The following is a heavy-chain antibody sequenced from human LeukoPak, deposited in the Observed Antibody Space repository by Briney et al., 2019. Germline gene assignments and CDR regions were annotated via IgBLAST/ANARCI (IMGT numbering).Heavy chain of an antibody. CDR3: ARDLDYGGDADAFDI. V-gene: IGHV3-21*01. J-gene: IGHJ3*02. D-gene: IGHD4-23*01. Sequence: GGSLRLSCAASGFTLSSYSMNWLRPAPRKGLKWVSSINSSTSYIYYADSVQGRFTISRDNAKNSLYLQMNSLRAEDTAVYYCARDLDYGGDADAFDIWGQGTMVTVSS. CDR2: INSSTSYI. CDR1: GFTLSSYS.